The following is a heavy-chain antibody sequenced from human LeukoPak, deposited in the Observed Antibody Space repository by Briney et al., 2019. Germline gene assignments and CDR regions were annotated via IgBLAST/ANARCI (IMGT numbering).Heavy chain of an antibody. J-gene: IGHJ4*02. V-gene: IGHV3-7*01. D-gene: IGHD3-10*01. CDR3: GSGTYYFDY. CDR1: GFTFRSYW. CDR2: IKQDGSEK. Sequence: TGGSLRLSCAASGFTFRSYWMSWVRQAPGKGLEWVANIKQDGSEKYYVDSVKGRFTISRDNAKNSLYLQMNSLRAEDTAVYYCGSGTYYFDYWGQGTLVTVSS.